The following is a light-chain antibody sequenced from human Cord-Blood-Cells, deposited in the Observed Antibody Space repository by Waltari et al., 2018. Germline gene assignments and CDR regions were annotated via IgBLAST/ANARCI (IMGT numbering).Light chain of an antibody. CDR3: SSYTSSSSVV. J-gene: IGLJ2*01. CDR1: SSDVGGYNY. Sequence: QSALTQPASVSGSPGQSITISCTGTSSDVGGYNYVSWYQQHPGKAPKLMIYDVSKRPSGVSHRCSGSKSGTTASLTISGHQAEDEADYSCSSYTSSSSVVFGGGTKLTVL. CDR2: DVS. V-gene: IGLV2-14*01.